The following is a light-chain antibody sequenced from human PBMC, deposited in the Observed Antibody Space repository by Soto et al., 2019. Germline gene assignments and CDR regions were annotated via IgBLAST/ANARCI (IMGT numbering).Light chain of an antibody. V-gene: IGKV1-8*01. CDR1: QSISTY. CDR3: QQYYSNVPIT. J-gene: IGKJ5*01. Sequence: ATRMTQSPSSLSAATPDRVRMSCRPSQSISTYLAWYKQKPGKAPKLLIYGASTLQSGVPSRFSGSGSGTDFTLTISCLQSEDFATYYCQQYYSNVPITFGQGTRLEIK. CDR2: GAS.